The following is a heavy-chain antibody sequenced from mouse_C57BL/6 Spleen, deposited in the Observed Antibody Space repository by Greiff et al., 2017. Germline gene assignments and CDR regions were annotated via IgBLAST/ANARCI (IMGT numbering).Heavy chain of an antibody. V-gene: IGHV1-69*01. Sequence: QVQLQQPGAELVLPGASVKLSCKASGYTFTSYWMHWVKQRPGQGLEWIGEIDPSDSYTNSNQKFKGKSTLTVDKSPSTAYMHLSSLTSEDSAVYYCARVITGTRFDYWGQGTTLTVSS. J-gene: IGHJ2*01. CDR3: ARVITGTRFDY. CDR1: GYTFTSYW. CDR2: IDPSDSYT. D-gene: IGHD4-1*01.